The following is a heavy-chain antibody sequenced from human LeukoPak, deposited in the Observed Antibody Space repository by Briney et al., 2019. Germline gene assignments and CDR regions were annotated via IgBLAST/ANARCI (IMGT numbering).Heavy chain of an antibody. CDR1: GYTFTSYA. J-gene: IGHJ4*02. CDR2: ISAGNGNT. Sequence: ASVKVSCKASGYTFTSYAIHWVRQAPGQRLEWMGWISAGNGNTKYSQNFQGRVTFISNTSATTAFMELSSLRSEDAAVYYCARDLTYYYDSSGYYFGYWGQGTLVTVSS. V-gene: IGHV1-3*01. CDR3: ARDLTYYYDSSGYYFGY. D-gene: IGHD3-22*01.